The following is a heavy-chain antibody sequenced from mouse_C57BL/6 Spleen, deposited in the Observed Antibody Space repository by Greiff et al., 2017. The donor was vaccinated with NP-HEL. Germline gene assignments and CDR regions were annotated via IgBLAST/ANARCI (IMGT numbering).Heavy chain of an antibody. D-gene: IGHD2-3*01. Sequence: QVTLKVSGPGILQSSQTLSLTCSFSGSSLSTFGMGVGWIRQPSGKGLEWLAHIWLYDDKYYNPALKSRLTISKDTSKNQVFLKIANVDTADTATYYCARLIYDGYHGYFDYWGQGTTLTVSS. CDR3: ARLIYDGYHGYFDY. J-gene: IGHJ2*01. CDR1: GSSLSTFGMG. V-gene: IGHV8-8*01. CDR2: IWLYDDK.